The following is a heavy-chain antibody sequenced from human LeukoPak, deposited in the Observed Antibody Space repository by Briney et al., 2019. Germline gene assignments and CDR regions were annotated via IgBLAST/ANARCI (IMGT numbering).Heavy chain of an antibody. CDR3: ARDFATMVRGVIYYYGMDV. CDR1: GGSISSYY. Sequence: SETLSLTCTVSGGSISSYYWSWIRQPPGKGLEWIGYIYYSGSTNYNPSLKSRVTISVDTSKNQFSLKLSSVTAADTAVYYCARDFATMVRGVIYYYGMDVWGQGTTVTVAS. J-gene: IGHJ6*02. D-gene: IGHD3-10*01. V-gene: IGHV4-59*01. CDR2: IYYSGST.